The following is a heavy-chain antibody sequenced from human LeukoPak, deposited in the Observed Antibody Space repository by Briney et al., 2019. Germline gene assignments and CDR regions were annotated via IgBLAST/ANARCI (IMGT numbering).Heavy chain of an antibody. CDR1: GGSISSYY. J-gene: IGHJ4*02. CDR3: ARDGERSSSPLDY. V-gene: IGHV4-59*01. Sequence: SETLSLTCTVSGGSISSYYWSWIRQPPGKGLELIGYIYYSGSTNYNPSLKSRVTISVDTSKNQFSLKLSSVTAADTAVYYCARDGERSSSPLDYWGQGTLVTVSS. CDR2: IYYSGST. D-gene: IGHD6-13*01.